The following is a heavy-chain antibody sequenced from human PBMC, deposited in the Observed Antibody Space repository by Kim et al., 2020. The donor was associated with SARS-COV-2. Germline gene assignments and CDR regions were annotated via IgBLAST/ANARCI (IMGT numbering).Heavy chain of an antibody. J-gene: IGHJ4*02. Sequence: GGSLRLSCAASGFTFGSYAMSWVRLAPGKGLEWVSLIGAGGATAFYADSVKSRFTISRDNSKNTLYLQMDSLRAEDTGIYYCASSYFYGSGTHNYFQNWGQGTLVTVSS. V-gene: IGHV3-23*01. D-gene: IGHD3-10*01. CDR3: ASSYFYGSGTHNYFQN. CDR1: GFTFGSYA. CDR2: IGAGGATA.